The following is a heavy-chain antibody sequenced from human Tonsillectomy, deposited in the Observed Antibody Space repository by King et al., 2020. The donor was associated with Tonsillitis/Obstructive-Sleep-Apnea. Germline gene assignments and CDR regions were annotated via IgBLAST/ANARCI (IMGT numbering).Heavy chain of an antibody. CDR3: AREKLRYKWLDP. D-gene: IGHD5-24*01. CDR2: INHSGRT. Sequence: VQLQQWGAGLLKPSETLSLTCAVHGGSFRGYYWNWIRQPPGKGMEWVVEINHSGRTNYNPSLQSRVTISVDTSKNQFSLKLSSVTAADTAAYYWAREKLRYKWLDPWGQGTLVTVSS. J-gene: IGHJ5*02. V-gene: IGHV4-34*01. CDR1: GGSFRGYY.